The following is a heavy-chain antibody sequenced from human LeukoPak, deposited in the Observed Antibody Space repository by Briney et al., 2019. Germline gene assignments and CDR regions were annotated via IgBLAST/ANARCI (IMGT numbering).Heavy chain of an antibody. J-gene: IGHJ4*02. D-gene: IGHD6-19*01. V-gene: IGHV3-21*01. CDR3: ARGESSGWYPDY. CDR1: GFTFSSYS. Sequence: GGSLRLSCAASGFTFSSYSMNWVRQAPGKGLEWVSSISSSSSYIYYADSVKGRFTISRDNAKNSLYLQMNSLRAEDTAVYYCARGESSGWYPDYWGQGTLVTVSA. CDR2: ISSSSSYI.